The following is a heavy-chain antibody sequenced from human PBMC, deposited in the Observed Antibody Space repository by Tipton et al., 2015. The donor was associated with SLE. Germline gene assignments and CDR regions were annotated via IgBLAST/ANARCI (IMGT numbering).Heavy chain of an antibody. Sequence: TLSPTCAVYGGSFNDYYWSWIRQPPGKGLEWIGEVTQSGATNYNPSLKSRVTISVDTSKNQFSLRLSSVTAADTAVYYCARDYYGSGFDAFDIWGQGTMVTVSS. CDR2: VTQSGAT. D-gene: IGHD3-10*01. CDR3: ARDYYGSGFDAFDI. CDR1: GGSFNDYY. J-gene: IGHJ3*02. V-gene: IGHV4-34*01.